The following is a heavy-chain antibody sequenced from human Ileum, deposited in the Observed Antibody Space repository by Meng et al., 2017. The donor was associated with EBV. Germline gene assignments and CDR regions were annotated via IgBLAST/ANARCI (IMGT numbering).Heavy chain of an antibody. J-gene: IGHJ4*02. V-gene: IGHV4-4*03. CDR2: TSHSAST. CDR3: ASSDYYRSDY. CDR1: VGSITTGDW. D-gene: IGHD3-22*01. Sequence: DSGPVLATPPAPPPSLCAVSVGSITTGDWSGWARRPPGKGLGRFGKTSHSASTHSSTSLKSRVTISLDKSKNQLSLKLNSVTAADTAVYYCASSDYYRSDYWGQGTLVTVSS.